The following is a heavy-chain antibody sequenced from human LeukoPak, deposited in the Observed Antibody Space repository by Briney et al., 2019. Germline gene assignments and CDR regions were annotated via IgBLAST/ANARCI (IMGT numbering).Heavy chain of an antibody. CDR2: IYTSGST. J-gene: IGHJ6*03. CDR1: GGSISSGSYY. Sequence: PSQTLSLTCTVSGGSISSGSYYWSWIRQPAGAGLEWIGRIYTSGSTNYNPSLKSRVTISVDTSKNQFSLKLSSVTAADTAVYYCAEFRTDRNYYMDVWGKGTTVTVSS. CDR3: AEFRTDRNYYMDV. D-gene: IGHD3-22*01. V-gene: IGHV4-61*02.